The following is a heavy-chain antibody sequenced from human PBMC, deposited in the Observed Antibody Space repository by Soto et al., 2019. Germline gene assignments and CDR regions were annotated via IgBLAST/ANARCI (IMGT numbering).Heavy chain of an antibody. CDR1: GFTFSNYA. Sequence: EVLLLDSGGGLVQPGGSLRLSCAASGFTFSNYAMTWVRQAPGKGPEWISTVNNGGGGTYYADSVKGRFTISRDNSKNTLYLQVSSLRAEDTAVYYCAKERLGRGIDYWGQGILVTVSS. J-gene: IGHJ4*02. V-gene: IGHV3-23*01. D-gene: IGHD3-10*01. CDR3: AKERLGRGIDY. CDR2: VNNGGGGT.